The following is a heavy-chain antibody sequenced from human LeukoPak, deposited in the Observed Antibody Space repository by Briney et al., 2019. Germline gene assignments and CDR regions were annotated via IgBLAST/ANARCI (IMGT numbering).Heavy chain of an antibody. Sequence: ASVKVSCKSSGFTFTDHYIHWVRQGPGQGLEWMGYIGPHSTFTSSPQEFQGRVTMTRDASMSTAYMELTKLTSDDTAVYYCVREGEGPLSKDFDYWGQGTLVTVSS. CDR2: IGPHSTFT. J-gene: IGHJ4*02. D-gene: IGHD2/OR15-2a*01. V-gene: IGHV1-2*02. CDR3: VREGEGPLSKDFDY. CDR1: GFTFTDHY.